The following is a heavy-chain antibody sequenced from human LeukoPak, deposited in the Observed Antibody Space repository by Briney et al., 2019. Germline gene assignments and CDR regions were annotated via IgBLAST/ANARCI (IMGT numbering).Heavy chain of an antibody. CDR1: GFTVSSNY. D-gene: IGHD3-3*01. CDR3: ARVGDFWSGYYIDY. J-gene: IGHJ4*02. CDR2: IYSGGST. Sequence: GGSLRLSCAASGFTVSSNYMSWVRQAPGKGLEWVSVIYSGGSTCYADSVKGRFTISRHNSKNTLYLQMNSLRAEDTAVYYCARVGDFWSGYYIDYWGQGTLVTVSS. V-gene: IGHV3-53*04.